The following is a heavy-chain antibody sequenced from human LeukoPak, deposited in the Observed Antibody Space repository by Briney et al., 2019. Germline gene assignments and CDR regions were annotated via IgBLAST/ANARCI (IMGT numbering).Heavy chain of an antibody. CDR2: ISSNGGST. Sequence: GGSLRLSCSASGFTFSSYAMHWVRQAPGKGLEYVSAISSNGGSTYYADSVKGRFTISRDNSKNTLCLQMSSLRAEDTAVYYCVKDAYRSSSLGYFDYWGQGTLVTVSS. J-gene: IGHJ4*02. CDR1: GFTFSSYA. D-gene: IGHD6-13*01. CDR3: VKDAYRSSSLGYFDY. V-gene: IGHV3-64D*06.